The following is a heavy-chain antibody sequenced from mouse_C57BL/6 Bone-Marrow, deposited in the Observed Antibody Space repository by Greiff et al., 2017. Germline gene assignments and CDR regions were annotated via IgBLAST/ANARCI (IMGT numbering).Heavy chain of an antibody. J-gene: IGHJ2*01. CDR2: IDPSDSYT. V-gene: IGHV1-50*01. CDR3: ARAIYYYGSGYGY. Sequence: QVQLQQPGAELVKPGASVKLSCKASGYTFTSYWMQWVKQRPGQGLEWIGEIDPSDSYTNYNQKFKGKATLTVDTSSSTAYMQLSSLTSEASAVYCCARAIYYYGSGYGYWGQGTTLTVSS. CDR1: GYTFTSYW. D-gene: IGHD1-1*01.